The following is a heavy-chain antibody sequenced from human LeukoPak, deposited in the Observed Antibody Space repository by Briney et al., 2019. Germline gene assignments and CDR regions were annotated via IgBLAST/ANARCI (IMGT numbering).Heavy chain of an antibody. CDR3: ARAGPVEMAPQSQDFFDY. V-gene: IGHV1-2*02. D-gene: IGHD5-24*01. CDR2: INPNSGGT. CDR1: GYTFTGYY. J-gene: IGHJ4*02. Sequence: ASVKVSCKASGYTFTGYYMHWVRQAPGQGLEWMGWINPNSGGTNYAQKFQGRVTMTRDTSISTAYMELSRLRSDDTAVYYCARAGPVEMAPQSQDFFDYWGQGTLVTVSS.